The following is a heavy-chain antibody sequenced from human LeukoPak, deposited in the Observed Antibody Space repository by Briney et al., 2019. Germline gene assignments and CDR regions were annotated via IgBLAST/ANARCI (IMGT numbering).Heavy chain of an antibody. V-gene: IGHV4-4*02. J-gene: IGHJ3*02. D-gene: IGHD6-19*01. CDR2: MYHDGYT. Sequence: PSVTLSLTCAVSGGSISNTDHWNWVRPPPGTGLEWIGEMYHDGYTNYNPSLKSRVTMSVDKSKNHFSLKLTSVTAADTAVYYCARSRGAVAGWSFDIWGQGTVVTVSS. CDR1: GGSISNTDH. CDR3: ARSRGAVAGWSFDI.